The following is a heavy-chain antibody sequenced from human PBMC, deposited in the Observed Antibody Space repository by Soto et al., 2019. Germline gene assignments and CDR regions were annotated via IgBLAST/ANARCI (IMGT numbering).Heavy chain of an antibody. Sequence: GGSLRLSCAVSGFTVSNNYMSWVRQAPGKGLEGVSVIYSGGYTAYGDSVKGRFTISRDNSKNTLYLQMNSLRDEDTAVYYCAGDPRIAAAGASYYYGMDVWGQGTTVTVSS. CDR2: IYSGGYT. D-gene: IGHD6-13*01. CDR1: GFTVSNNY. V-gene: IGHV3-53*01. J-gene: IGHJ6*02. CDR3: AGDPRIAAAGASYYYGMDV.